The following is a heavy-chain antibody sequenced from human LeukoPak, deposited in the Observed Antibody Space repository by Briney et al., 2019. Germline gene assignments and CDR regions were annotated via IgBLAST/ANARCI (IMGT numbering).Heavy chain of an antibody. J-gene: IGHJ5*02. Sequence: GGSLRLSCAASGFTFSNYGMHWVRQAPGKGLEWVALISFGSQKYYADSVKGRFTISRDNSKSTVYLQTNSLRVEDAAVYYCSKDLTSDFGGDLDPWGQGTLVTVSS. CDR2: ISFGSQK. D-gene: IGHD3-10*01. CDR3: SKDLTSDFGGDLDP. CDR1: GFTFSNYG. V-gene: IGHV3-30*02.